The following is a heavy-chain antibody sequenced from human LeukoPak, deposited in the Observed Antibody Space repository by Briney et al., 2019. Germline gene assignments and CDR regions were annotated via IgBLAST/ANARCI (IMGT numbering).Heavy chain of an antibody. V-gene: IGHV1-8*01. CDR1: GYTFISYD. CDR2: MNPNSGNT. CDR3: ARMITFGGVDYGMDV. D-gene: IGHD3-16*01. J-gene: IGHJ6*02. Sequence: ASVKVSCKASGYTFISYDINWVRQATVQGLEWMGWMNPNSGNTDYAQKFQGRVTMTRNTSISTAYMELSSLRSEDTAVYYCARMITFGGVDYGMDVWGQGTTVTVSS.